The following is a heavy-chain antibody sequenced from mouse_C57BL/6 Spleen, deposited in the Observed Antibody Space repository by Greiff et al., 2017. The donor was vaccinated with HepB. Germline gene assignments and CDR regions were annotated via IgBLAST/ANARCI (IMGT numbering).Heavy chain of an antibody. V-gene: IGHV1-52*01. CDR1: GYTFTSYW. D-gene: IGHD2-2*01. CDR2: IDPSDSET. J-gene: IGHJ2*01. Sequence: VQLQQPGAELVRPGSSVKLSCKASGYTFTSYWMHWVKQRPIQGLEWIGNIDPSDSETHYNQKFKDKATLTVDKSSSTAYMQLSSLTSEDSAVYYCARDGGYDVYFDYWGQGTTLTVSS. CDR3: ARDGGYDVYFDY.